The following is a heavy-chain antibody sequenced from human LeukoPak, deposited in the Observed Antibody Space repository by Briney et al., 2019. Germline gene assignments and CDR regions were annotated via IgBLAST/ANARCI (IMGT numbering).Heavy chain of an antibody. V-gene: IGHV3-21*01. Sequence: PGGSLRLSCAASGFTFSSYSMNWVRQAPGKGLEWVSSISSSSSYIYYADSVKGRFTISRDNAKNSLYLQMNSLRAEDTAVYYCARDRGGYDGGWAFDIWGQGTMVTVSS. CDR1: GFTFSSYS. J-gene: IGHJ3*02. D-gene: IGHD5-12*01. CDR3: ARDRGGYDGGWAFDI. CDR2: ISSSSSYI.